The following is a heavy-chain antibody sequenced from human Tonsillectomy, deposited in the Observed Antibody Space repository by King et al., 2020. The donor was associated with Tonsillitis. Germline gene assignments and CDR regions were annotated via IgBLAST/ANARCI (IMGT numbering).Heavy chain of an antibody. CDR2: ISYDGNNK. D-gene: IGHD2-2*01. CDR1: GFTFSTYA. V-gene: IGHV3-30*01. Sequence: VQLVESGGGVVQPGRSLRLSCAASGFTFSTYAIHWVRQAPGKGLEWGAAISYDGNNKYYADSVKGRFTISRDNSKNTLYLQMNSLRAEDTAVYYCARVGGDCSSTSCYGNYYYYMDVWGKGTTVTVSS. CDR3: ARVGGDCSSTSCYGNYYYYMDV. J-gene: IGHJ6*03.